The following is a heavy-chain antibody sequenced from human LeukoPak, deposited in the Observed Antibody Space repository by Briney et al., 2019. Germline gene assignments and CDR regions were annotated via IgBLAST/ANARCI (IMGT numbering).Heavy chain of an antibody. Sequence: SETLSLTCTVSGYSISSGYYWAWIRQPPGKGLEWIGSIYYSGSTYYNPSLKSRVTISVDTSKNQFSLKLSSVTAADTAVYYCARRVGYCSSTSCRRPMDVWGKGTTVTISS. V-gene: IGHV4-38-2*02. D-gene: IGHD2-2*01. CDR2: IYYSGST. CDR1: GYSISSGYY. CDR3: ARRVGYCSSTSCRRPMDV. J-gene: IGHJ6*04.